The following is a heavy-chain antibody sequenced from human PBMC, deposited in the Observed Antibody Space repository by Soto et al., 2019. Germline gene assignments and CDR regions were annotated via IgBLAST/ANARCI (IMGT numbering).Heavy chain of an antibody. CDR1: GGTFSSYT. Sequence: QVQLVQSGAEVKKPGSSVKVSCKASGGTFSSYTISWVRQAPGQGLEWMGRIIPILGIANYAQKFQGRVTITADKSTSTAYIELSSLRSEEKAVYYCARFYYGMDVWGQGTTVTVSS. CDR3: ARFYYGMDV. J-gene: IGHJ6*02. CDR2: IIPILGIA. V-gene: IGHV1-69*02.